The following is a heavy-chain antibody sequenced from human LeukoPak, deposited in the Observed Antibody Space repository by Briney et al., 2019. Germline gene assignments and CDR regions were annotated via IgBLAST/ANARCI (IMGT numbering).Heavy chain of an antibody. Sequence: AASVKVSCKASGFTFTSSAMQWVRQARGQRLEWIGWIVVGSGNTNYAQKFQERVTITSDMSTSTTYMELSSLRSEDTAVYYCAALYGGNSRGDYWGQGTLVTVSS. D-gene: IGHD4-23*01. CDR1: GFTFTSSA. J-gene: IGHJ4*02. CDR3: AALYGGNSRGDY. CDR2: IVVGSGNT. V-gene: IGHV1-58*02.